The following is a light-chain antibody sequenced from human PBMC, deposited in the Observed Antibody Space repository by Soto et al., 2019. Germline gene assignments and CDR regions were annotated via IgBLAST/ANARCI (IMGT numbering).Light chain of an antibody. Sequence: IVLTQSPGSRSSSPGGGGTLSFRASQSVMSNYLSWYQQKPGQPPRLLIYGASSRATGIPDRFSGSGSGTDFTLTISRLEPEDFAVYYCQQFGASLTWTFGQGTKVDIK. CDR3: QQFGASLTWT. J-gene: IGKJ1*01. CDR2: GAS. V-gene: IGKV3-20*01. CDR1: QSVMSNY.